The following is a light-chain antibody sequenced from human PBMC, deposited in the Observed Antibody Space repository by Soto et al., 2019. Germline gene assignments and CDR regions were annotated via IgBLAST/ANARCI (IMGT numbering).Light chain of an antibody. J-gene: IGKJ1*01. CDR2: QTS. Sequence: IVLRQSAGTVSLSPGERARRSCSSSQSVSSNYLAWYQHRPGQAPRLLIYQTSIRAAGIPARFSASGSGTDFTLTISDVQPEDFALYYCHQRQSWPRTFGQGTKVDIK. V-gene: IGKV3D-20*02. CDR1: QSVSSNY. CDR3: HQRQSWPRT.